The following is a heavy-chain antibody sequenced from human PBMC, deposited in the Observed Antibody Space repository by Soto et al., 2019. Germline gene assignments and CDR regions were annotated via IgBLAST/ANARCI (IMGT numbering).Heavy chain of an antibody. Sequence: ASVKVSCKASGYTFTSYGISWVRQAPGQGLEWMGWISAYNGNTNYAQKLQGRVTMTTDTSTSTAYMELRSLRSDDTAVYYCASGGVKVYFYYGMDVWGQGTTVTVSS. CDR3: ASGGVKVYFYYGMDV. CDR1: GYTFTSYG. CDR2: ISAYNGNT. J-gene: IGHJ6*02. D-gene: IGHD2-8*01. V-gene: IGHV1-18*01.